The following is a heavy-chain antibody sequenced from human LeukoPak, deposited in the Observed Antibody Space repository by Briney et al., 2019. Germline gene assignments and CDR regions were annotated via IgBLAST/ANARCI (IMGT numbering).Heavy chain of an antibody. CDR2: IYYSGST. J-gene: IGHJ4*02. CDR1: GGSISSGSYY. D-gene: IGHD5-18*01. CDR3: ARVRGYSYGLPDY. V-gene: IGHV4-39*07. Sequence: SETLSLTCTVSGGSISSGSYYWSWIRQPPGKGLEWIGTIYYSGSTYYNPSLKSRVTISVDTSKNQFSLKLSSVTAADTAVYYCARVRGYSYGLPDYWGQGTLVTVSS.